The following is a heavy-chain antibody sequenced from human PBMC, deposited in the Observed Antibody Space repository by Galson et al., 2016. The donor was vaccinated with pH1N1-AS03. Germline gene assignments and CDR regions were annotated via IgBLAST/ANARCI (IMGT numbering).Heavy chain of an antibody. D-gene: IGHD1-1*01. Sequence: TLSLTCTVSGDSVSSGSYYWGWVRQPPGKGLEWIGSIYHGVTTFYNPSLKSRVTISVDTSKNQFSLNLNSVTAADTALYYCVMDTTPWMRLDYWGQGVLVIVSS. CDR3: VMDTTPWMRLDY. CDR1: GDSVSSGSYY. V-gene: IGHV4-39*07. CDR2: IYHGVTT. J-gene: IGHJ4*02.